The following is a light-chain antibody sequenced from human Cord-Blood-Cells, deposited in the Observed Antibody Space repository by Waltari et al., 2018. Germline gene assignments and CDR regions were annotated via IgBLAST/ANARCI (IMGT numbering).Light chain of an antibody. CDR3: CSYAGSVV. V-gene: IGLV2-23*01. Sequence: QSALTPPASVSGSPGRSITISCTGTSSYVGSYNLVSWYQQHPGKAPKLMIYEGSKRPSGVSNRFSGSKSGNTASLTISGLQAEDEADYYCCSYAGSVVFGGGTKLTVL. CDR2: EGS. J-gene: IGLJ2*01. CDR1: SSYVGSYNL.